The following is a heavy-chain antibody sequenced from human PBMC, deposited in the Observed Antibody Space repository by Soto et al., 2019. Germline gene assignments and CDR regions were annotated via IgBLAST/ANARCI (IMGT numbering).Heavy chain of an antibody. CDR1: GLTLSSYS. D-gene: IGHD3-16*01. CDR2: ISSSSSYI. Sequence: GVVILSCAASGLTLSSYSMNLVRQAPGKGLEWVSSISSSSSYIYYADSVKGRFTISRDNAKNSLYLQMNSLRAEDTAVYYCARAALDWGGYYYYGMDVWGQGTTVTVSS. J-gene: IGHJ6*02. V-gene: IGHV3-21*01. CDR3: ARAALDWGGYYYYGMDV.